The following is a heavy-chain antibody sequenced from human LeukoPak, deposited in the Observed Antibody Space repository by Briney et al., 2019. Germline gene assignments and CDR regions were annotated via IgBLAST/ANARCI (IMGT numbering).Heavy chain of an antibody. CDR3: ARVGDYDSSGYYLNYYFDY. CDR1: GGTFSSYA. Sequence: SVKVSCKASGGTFSSYAISWVRQAPGQGLEWMGGIIPIFGTAYYAQKFQGRVTITADESTSTAYMELSSLRSEDTAVYYCARVGDYDSSGYYLNYYFDYWGQGTLVTVSS. V-gene: IGHV1-69*13. D-gene: IGHD3-22*01. CDR2: IIPIFGTA. J-gene: IGHJ4*02.